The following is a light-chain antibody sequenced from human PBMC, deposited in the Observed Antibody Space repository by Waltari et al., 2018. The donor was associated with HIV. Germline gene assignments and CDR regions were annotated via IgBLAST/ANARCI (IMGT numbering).Light chain of an antibody. Sequence: QSALTQPPSVSGSPGQSVTISCTGTSSDVGSYNRVSWYQQPPGTAPKRMIYEVTNRPSGVPDRFSGSKSGNTASLTISGLQAEDEAHYYCSSYSSSSTWVFGGGTKLTVL. V-gene: IGLV2-18*02. CDR2: EVT. J-gene: IGLJ3*02. CDR1: SSDVGSYNR. CDR3: SSYSSSSTWV.